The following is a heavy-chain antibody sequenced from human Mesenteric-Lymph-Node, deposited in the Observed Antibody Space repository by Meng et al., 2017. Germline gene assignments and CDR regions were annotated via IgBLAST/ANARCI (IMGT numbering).Heavy chain of an antibody. CDR1: GGSVSSGNYY. Sequence: APGLVRPSAIPSLACNVPGGSVSSGNYYWNWIRQPPGKGLEWIGYIYNSGSTNYSPSLKSRVTISADTSKNQFSLNLSSVTAADTAVYYCARYSVAGDYWGQGTLVTVFS. V-gene: IGHV4-61*01. CDR3: ARYSVAGDY. CDR2: IYNSGST. D-gene: IGHD6-13*01. J-gene: IGHJ4*02.